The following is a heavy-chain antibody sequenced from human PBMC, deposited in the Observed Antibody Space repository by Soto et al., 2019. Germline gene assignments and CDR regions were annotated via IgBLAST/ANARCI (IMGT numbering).Heavy chain of an antibody. V-gene: IGHV4-59*08. J-gene: IGHJ4*02. CDR3: GRHVGLHNWNRFDY. Sequence: SETLSLTCTVSGGPISTYYWSRIRQPPGKGLEWIGYIYYSGSTNYNPSLKSRVTISIDTSKNQFSLKLSSVTAADTAVYYCGRHVGLHNWNRFDYWGQGTLVTVSS. D-gene: IGHD1-1*01. CDR2: IYYSGST. CDR1: GGPISTYY.